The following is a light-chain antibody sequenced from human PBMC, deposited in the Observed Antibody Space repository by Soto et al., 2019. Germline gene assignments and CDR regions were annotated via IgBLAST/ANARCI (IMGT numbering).Light chain of an antibody. J-gene: IGKJ2*01. CDR3: QQRSNWPLYT. CDR2: DAS. V-gene: IGKV3-11*01. Sequence: EIVLTQSPATLSLSPGERATLSCRASQSINSYLAWYQQKPGQAPRLLIYDASNRVTGIPARFSGSGSGTDFTLTISSLEPEDIAIYYCQQRSNWPLYTFGQGTKLEIK. CDR1: QSINSY.